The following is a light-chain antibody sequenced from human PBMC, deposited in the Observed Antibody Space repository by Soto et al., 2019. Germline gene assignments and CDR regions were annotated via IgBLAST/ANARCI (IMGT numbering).Light chain of an antibody. CDR1: HSVRTW. CDR2: KAS. CDR3: QQYNSYWT. V-gene: IGKV1-5*03. J-gene: IGKJ1*01. Sequence: VQMTQSPSYLSASVGDRVTITCRASHSVRTWLAWYQQKPGTAPKLLIYKASSLESGVPSRFSGNGSGTDFNLTINNLQPEDCATYYCQQYNSYWTFGLGTKVDIK.